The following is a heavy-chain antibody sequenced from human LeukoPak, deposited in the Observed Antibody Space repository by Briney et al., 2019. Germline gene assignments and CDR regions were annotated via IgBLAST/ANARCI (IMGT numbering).Heavy chain of an antibody. CDR2: IIPIFGTA. J-gene: IGHJ6*03. CDR1: GGTFSSYA. Sequence: SVKVSCKASGGTFSSYAISWVRQAPGQELEWMGGIIPIFGTANYAQKFQGRVTITADESTSTAYMELSSLRSEDTAVYYCATTTTVTTIDYYYMDVWGKGTTVTVSS. V-gene: IGHV1-69*13. D-gene: IGHD4-11*01. CDR3: ATTTTVTTIDYYYMDV.